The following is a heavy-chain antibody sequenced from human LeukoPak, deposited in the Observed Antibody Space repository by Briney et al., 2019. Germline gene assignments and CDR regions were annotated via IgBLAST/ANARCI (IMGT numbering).Heavy chain of an antibody. V-gene: IGHV4-59*01. CDR1: GGSISSYY. Sequence: SETLSLTCTVSGGSISSYYWSWLRQPPGKGLEGSGYIYYSGRTNYNPSLKSRVTISVDTSKNQFALKLSSVTAADTAVYYCARGDPRTYYDFWSGYSFDYWGQGTLVTVSS. CDR2: IYYSGRT. J-gene: IGHJ4*02. CDR3: ARGDPRTYYDFWSGYSFDY. D-gene: IGHD3-3*01.